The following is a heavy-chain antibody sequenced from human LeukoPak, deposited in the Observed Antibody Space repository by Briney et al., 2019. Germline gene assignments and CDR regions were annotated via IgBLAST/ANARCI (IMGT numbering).Heavy chain of an antibody. CDR3: ATTPIRYNWNDGY. CDR2: ISAGNGNT. CDR1: GYTFTSYA. J-gene: IGHJ4*02. Sequence: ASVKVSCKASGYTFTSYAIHWVRQAPGQRLEWMGWISAGNGNTKYSQNFQGRVTFISNTSATTAFMELSSLRSDDTAVYYCATTPIRYNWNDGYWGQGTLVTVSS. D-gene: IGHD1-1*01. V-gene: IGHV1-3*01.